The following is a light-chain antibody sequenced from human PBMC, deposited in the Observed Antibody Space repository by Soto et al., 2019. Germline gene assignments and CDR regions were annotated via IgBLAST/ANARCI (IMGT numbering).Light chain of an antibody. CDR1: QDISNS. Sequence: DIQMTQSPSAMSASVGDRVTITCRASQDISNSLVWFQQKPGKVPQRLIYAASSLQSGVPSRFSGTGSLTEFTLTISSLQPEDFATYYCLQHNSYPLTFGGGTRVEIK. CDR3: LQHNSYPLT. CDR2: AAS. J-gene: IGKJ4*01. V-gene: IGKV1-17*03.